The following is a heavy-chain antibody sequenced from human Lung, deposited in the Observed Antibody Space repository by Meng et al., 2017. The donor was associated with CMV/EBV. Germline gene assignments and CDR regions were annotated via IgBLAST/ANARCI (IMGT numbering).Heavy chain of an antibody. V-gene: IGHV5-51*01. Sequence: GGSLRLXXQGSGYSSASYWIGWVRQMPGKGLEWMGIIYPGDSDTRYSPSFEGQVTISAHKSISTAYLQWSSLKASDTAMYYCTKSCGGDCYAQYYYYGMDVWGQGTTVXVSS. CDR3: TKSCGGDCYAQYYYYGMDV. CDR2: IYPGDSDT. D-gene: IGHD2-21*01. CDR1: GYSSASYW. J-gene: IGHJ6*02.